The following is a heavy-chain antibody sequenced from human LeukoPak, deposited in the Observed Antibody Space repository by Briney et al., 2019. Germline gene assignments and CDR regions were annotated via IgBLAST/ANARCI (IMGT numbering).Heavy chain of an antibody. Sequence: SVTVSCKASGGTFSSYAISWVRQAPGQGLEWMGGIIPIFGTANYAQKFQGRVTITTDESTSTAYMELSSLRSEDTAVYHCARVGGSTTGYYYYMDVWGKGTTVTVSS. CDR2: IIPIFGTA. CDR3: ARVGGSTTGYYYYMDV. J-gene: IGHJ6*03. CDR1: GGTFSSYA. D-gene: IGHD4-11*01. V-gene: IGHV1-69*05.